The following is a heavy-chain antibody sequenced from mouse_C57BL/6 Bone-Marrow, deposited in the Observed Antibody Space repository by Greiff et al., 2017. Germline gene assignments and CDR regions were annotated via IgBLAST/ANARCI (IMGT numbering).Heavy chain of an antibody. Sequence: VQLQQSGPVLVKPGASVKMSCKASGYTFTDYYMNWVKQSHGKSLEWIGVINPYNGGTSYNQKFKGKATLTVDKSSSTAYMELNSLTSEDSAVYYCARAGYYVARFADWGQGTLVTVSA. CDR1: GYTFTDYY. CDR2: INPYNGGT. V-gene: IGHV1-19*01. J-gene: IGHJ3*01. D-gene: IGHD2-3*01. CDR3: ARAGYYVARFAD.